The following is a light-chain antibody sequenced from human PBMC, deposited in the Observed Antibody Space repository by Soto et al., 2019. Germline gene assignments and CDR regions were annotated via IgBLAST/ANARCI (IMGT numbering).Light chain of an antibody. CDR2: KVS. V-gene: IGKV2-30*01. J-gene: IGKJ5*01. CDR1: QSLVYSDGNTY. CDR3: LVGTHGVT. Sequence: DVVMTQSPLSLPVTLGQPASISCRSSQSLVYSDGNTYLNWFQQRPGQSPRRLIYKVSNRDSGVPDRFSGSGSGTDFTPKISRVEAEDVGVYYCLVGTHGVTFGQGTRLEIK.